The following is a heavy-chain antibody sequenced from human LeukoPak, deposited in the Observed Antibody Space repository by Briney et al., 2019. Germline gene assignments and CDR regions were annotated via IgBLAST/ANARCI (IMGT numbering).Heavy chain of an antibody. V-gene: IGHV4-59*01. CDR3: ARAAAGTLLYYYGMDV. CDR2: IYYSGST. J-gene: IGHJ6*02. Sequence: SETLSLTCTVSGGSISSYYWSWIRQPPGKGLEWIGYIYYSGSTNYNPSLKSRVTISVDTSKNQFSLKLSSATAADTAVYYCARAAAGTLLYYYGMDVWGQGTTVTVSS. D-gene: IGHD6-13*01. CDR1: GGSISSYY.